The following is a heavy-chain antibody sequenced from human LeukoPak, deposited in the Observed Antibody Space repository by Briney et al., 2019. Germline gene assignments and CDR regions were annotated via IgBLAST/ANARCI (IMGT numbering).Heavy chain of an antibody. CDR2: IYHSGST. CDR3: ARGTYYYDSSGYYGYFQH. Sequence: SETLSLTCAVSGGSISSSNWWSWVRQPPGKGLEWIGEIYHSGSTNYNPSLKSRVTISVDKSKNQFSLKLSSVTAADTAVYYCARGTYYYDSSGYYGYFQHWGQGTLVTVSS. D-gene: IGHD3-22*01. J-gene: IGHJ1*01. V-gene: IGHV4-4*02. CDR1: GGSISSSNW.